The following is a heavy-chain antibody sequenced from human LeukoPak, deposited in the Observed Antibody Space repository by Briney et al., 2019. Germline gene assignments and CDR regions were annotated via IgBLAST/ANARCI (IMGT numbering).Heavy chain of an antibody. D-gene: IGHD4-23*01. CDR3: ARTSTVAPDY. V-gene: IGHV3-48*01. Sequence: GGSLRLSCAASGFTFSSYAMSWVRQAPGKGLEWVSYISSSSSTIYYADSVKGRFTISRDNAKNSLYLQMNSLRAEDTAVYYCARTSTVAPDYWGQGTLVTVSS. CDR2: ISSSSSTI. J-gene: IGHJ4*02. CDR1: GFTFSSYA.